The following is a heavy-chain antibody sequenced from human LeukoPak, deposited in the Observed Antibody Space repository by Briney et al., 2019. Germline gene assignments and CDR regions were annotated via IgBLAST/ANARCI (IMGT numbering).Heavy chain of an antibody. CDR1: GGSISSYY. J-gene: IGHJ4*02. CDR2: IYYSGST. V-gene: IGHV4-59*01. Sequence: SETLSLTCTVSGGSISSYYWSWIRQPPGKGLEWIGYIYYSGSTNYNPSLKSRVTISVDTSKNQFSLKLSSVTAVDTAVYYCARSTYYDFWSGGGGVDYWGQGTLVTVSS. D-gene: IGHD3-3*01. CDR3: ARSTYYDFWSGGGGVDY.